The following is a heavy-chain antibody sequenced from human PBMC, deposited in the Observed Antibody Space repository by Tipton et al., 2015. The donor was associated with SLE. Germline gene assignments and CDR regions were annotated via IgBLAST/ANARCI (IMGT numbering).Heavy chain of an antibody. J-gene: IGHJ4*02. CDR3: ATHSSSGTWYFDF. CDR2: IYNSGTT. Sequence: LRLSCTVSGGSITSGNYYWNWIRQHPEKGLEWIGYIYNSGTTYYNPSLKSRVTISVDTSKNQLSLNLESVTAADTAVYYCATHSSSGTWYFDFWGQGALVTVSS. D-gene: IGHD6-13*01. CDR1: GGSITSGNYY. V-gene: IGHV4-31*02.